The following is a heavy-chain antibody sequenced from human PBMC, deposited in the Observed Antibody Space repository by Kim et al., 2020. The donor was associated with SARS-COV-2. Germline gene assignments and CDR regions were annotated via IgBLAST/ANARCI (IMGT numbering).Heavy chain of an antibody. J-gene: IGHJ6*02. V-gene: IGHV3-7*01. D-gene: IGHD3-22*01. CDR2: IKQDGSEK. CDR1: GFTFSSYW. CDR3: ARDDYYDSSGRRRPPTQVRYGMDV. Sequence: GGSLRLSCAASGFTFSSYWMSWVRQAPGKGLEWVANIKQDGSEKYYVDSVKGRFTISRDNAKNSLYLQMNSLRAEDTAVYYCARDDYYDSSGRRRPPTQVRYGMDVWGQGTTVTVSS.